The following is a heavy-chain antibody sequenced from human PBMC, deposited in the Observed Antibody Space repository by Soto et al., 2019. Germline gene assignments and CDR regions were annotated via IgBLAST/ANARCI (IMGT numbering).Heavy chain of an antibody. CDR1: GFIFSDHA. CDR2: ISGNGIAT. Sequence: EVQLLESGGGLVQPGGSLRLSCKASGFIFSDHAMSWVRQAPGKGLEWVSAISGNGIATYYADSVKGRFTISRDNSKNTLYLQMNRLRADDTAVYYCARDAISMVRGTNNWFDPWGQGTLVTVSS. CDR3: ARDAISMVRGTNNWFDP. D-gene: IGHD3-10*01. V-gene: IGHV3-23*01. J-gene: IGHJ5*02.